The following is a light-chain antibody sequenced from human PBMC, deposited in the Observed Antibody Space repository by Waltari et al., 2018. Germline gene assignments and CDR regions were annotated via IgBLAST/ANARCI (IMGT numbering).Light chain of an antibody. CDR2: GAS. CDR3: QQYDSSPRT. V-gene: IGKV3-20*01. Sequence: EIELTQSPSTLSLSPGERATLSCRASQTVSGNFFAWYQQKPGQSPRLLMYGASNRAAGIPDRFSGSGSGTDFTLTISRLEPEDFAVYYCQQYDSSPRTFGGGTKVQIK. CDR1: QTVSGNF. J-gene: IGKJ4*01.